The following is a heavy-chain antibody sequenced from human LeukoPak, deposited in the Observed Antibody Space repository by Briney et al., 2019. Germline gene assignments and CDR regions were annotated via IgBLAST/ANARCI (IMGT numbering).Heavy chain of an antibody. CDR2: IYPGNSDI. Sequence: GESLKISCKGSGYSFTTYWIAWARQMPGKGLEWMGVIYPGNSDITYSPSFQGQVTISVDKSISTAYLQWSSLKASDTAIYYCARHLSSITSCPHYWGQGTLVTVSS. CDR3: ARHLSSITSCPHY. CDR1: GYSFTTYW. V-gene: IGHV5-51*01. J-gene: IGHJ4*02. D-gene: IGHD2-2*01.